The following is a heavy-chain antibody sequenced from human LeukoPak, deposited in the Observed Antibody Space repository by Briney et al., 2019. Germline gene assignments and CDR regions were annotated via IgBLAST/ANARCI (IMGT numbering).Heavy chain of an antibody. D-gene: IGHD6-13*01. CDR1: GGSMSSYY. CDR3: RVGSSWTRDY. J-gene: IGHJ4*02. Sequence: SETLSLTCTVSGGSMSSYYWSWIRQPPGKGLEWIGEIYHSGSTNYNPSLKSRVTISVDTSKNQFSLKLSSVTAADTAVYYCRVGSSWTRDYWGQGTLVTVSS. V-gene: IGHV4-59*04. CDR2: IYHSGST.